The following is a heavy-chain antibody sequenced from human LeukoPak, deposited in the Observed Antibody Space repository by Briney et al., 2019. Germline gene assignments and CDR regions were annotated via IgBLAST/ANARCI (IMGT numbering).Heavy chain of an antibody. Sequence: ASVKVSCKASGYTFTGYYMHWVRQAPGQGLEWMGWINPNSGGTNYAQKFQGRVTMTRDTSISTAYMELSRLRSDDTAVYYCARVRKDYYDSTGYWAELYNWFDPWGQGTLVTVSS. CDR2: INPNSGGT. V-gene: IGHV1-2*02. D-gene: IGHD3-22*01. J-gene: IGHJ5*02. CDR1: GYTFTGYY. CDR3: ARVRKDYYDSTGYWAELYNWFDP.